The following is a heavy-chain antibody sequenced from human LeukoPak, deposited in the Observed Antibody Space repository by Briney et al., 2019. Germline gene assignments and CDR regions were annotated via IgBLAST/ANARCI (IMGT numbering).Heavy chain of an antibody. J-gene: IGHJ4*02. D-gene: IGHD3-10*01. CDR3: AKYFLRAYGSGSYQDF. CDR2: ISGSGGNT. Sequence: PGGSLRLSCAASGFTFNTYAMSWVRQAPGKGLEWVSAISGSGGNTYYADSVKGRFTISRDNSKNTLYLQMNSLRAEDTAVHYCAKYFLRAYGSGSYQDFWGQGTLVTVSS. V-gene: IGHV3-23*01. CDR1: GFTFNTYA.